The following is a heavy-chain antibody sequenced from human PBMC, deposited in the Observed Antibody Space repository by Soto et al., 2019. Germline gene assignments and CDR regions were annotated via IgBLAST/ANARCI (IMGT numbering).Heavy chain of an antibody. CDR2: IYYSGST. V-gene: IGHV4-61*01. D-gene: IGHD3-22*01. J-gene: IGHJ3*02. Sequence: SDTLSLTCTFYCLSVRSGSSYWTWIRQPPGKGLEWLGYIYYSGSTNYNHSLKSQVTISVATTKNQKTMKINSVTAADTAVYYCAREDYYDSSGYWGAFDIWGQGTMVT. CDR3: AREDYYDSSGYWGAFDI. CDR1: CLSVRSGSSY.